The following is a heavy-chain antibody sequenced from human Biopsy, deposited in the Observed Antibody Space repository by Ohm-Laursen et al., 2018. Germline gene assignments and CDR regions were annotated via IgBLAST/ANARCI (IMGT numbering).Heavy chain of an antibody. V-gene: IGHV3-9*01. CDR3: ARDTGTMVRGVLYQ. CDR2: IKWNSGKI. J-gene: IGHJ4*02. CDR1: GFNLGDYA. Sequence: SLRLSCTATGFNLGDYAMHWVRQVPGKGLEWVSGIKWNSGKIDYADSVKGRFTISRDNAKNSQYLHMNSLRTEDSAFYYCARDTGTMVRGVLYQWGQGTQVTVSS. D-gene: IGHD3-10*01.